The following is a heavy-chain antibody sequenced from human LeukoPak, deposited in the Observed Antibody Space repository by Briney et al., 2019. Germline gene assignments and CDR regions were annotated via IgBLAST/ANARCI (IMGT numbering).Heavy chain of an antibody. J-gene: IGHJ4*02. CDR1: GYSFTNYW. Sequence: GESLKISCKGSGYSFTNYWIGWVRQMPGKGLEWMGIIYPADSDTRYSPSFQGQVTISADKSISTAYLQWSSLKASDTAMYYCARHESYYYGSGSQLDYWGQETLVTVSS. CDR3: ARHESYYYGSGSQLDY. CDR2: IYPADSDT. D-gene: IGHD3-10*01. V-gene: IGHV5-51*01.